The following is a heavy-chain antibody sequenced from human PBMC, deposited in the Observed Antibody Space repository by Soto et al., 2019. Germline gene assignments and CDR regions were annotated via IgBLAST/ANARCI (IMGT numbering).Heavy chain of an antibody. J-gene: IGHJ4*02. CDR2: INGGSGNT. Sequence: ASVKVSCKSSGFTFTSYAIHWLRQAPGQRPQWMGWINGGSGNTKYSQDFQGRVTFTRDTFATTAYLELSSLRSEDTAVYYCARDRGTWIQLWHDYWGQGTLVTVSS. CDR1: GFTFTSYA. V-gene: IGHV1-3*01. D-gene: IGHD5-18*01. CDR3: ARDRGTWIQLWHDY.